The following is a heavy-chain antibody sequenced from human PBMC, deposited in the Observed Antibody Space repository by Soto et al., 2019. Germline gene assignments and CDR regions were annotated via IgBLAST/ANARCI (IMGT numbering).Heavy chain of an antibody. CDR1: GGSISSDIYF. V-gene: IGHV4-39*01. D-gene: IGHD2-21*02. CDR2: IYSSGGT. CDR3: ARGVGKIMTAWDFAY. J-gene: IGHJ4*02. Sequence: QLQLQESGPGLVKPSETLSLTCSVSGGSISSDIYFWDWVRQSPGKGLEWVGSIYSSGGTYFNPSLKSRLTMSVDTSKNQFSLKLTSVTAADTAVYYCARGVGKIMTAWDFAYWGQGTLVTVSS.